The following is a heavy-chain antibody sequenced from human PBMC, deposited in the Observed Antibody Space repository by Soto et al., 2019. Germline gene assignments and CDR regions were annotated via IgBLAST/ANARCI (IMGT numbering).Heavy chain of an antibody. V-gene: IGHV3-74*01. J-gene: IGHJ4*02. CDR2: INADGSSI. D-gene: IGHD1-1*01. Sequence: LRLSCAASGFTFSNSWMHWVRQAPGKGLVWLSHINADGSSIRYADSVRGRLTISRDNAKNTLFLQMSSLTAEDTAVYFCARDRLNNAYNTFFDYWGQGTLVTVSS. CDR1: GFTFSNSW. CDR3: ARDRLNNAYNTFFDY.